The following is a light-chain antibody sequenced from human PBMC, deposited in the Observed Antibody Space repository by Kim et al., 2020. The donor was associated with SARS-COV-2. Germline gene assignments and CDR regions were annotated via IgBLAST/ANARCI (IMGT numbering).Light chain of an antibody. Sequence: ASVGERVTITCRASRGRGGWLAWYQQKPGQAPKLLIYEASTLKSGVPSRCSGSGSETEFTLTTSSLQTDDFATNDCQQYRSYPWTFGQGTKVDIK. CDR1: RGRGGW. CDR2: EAS. CDR3: QQYRSYPWT. J-gene: IGKJ1*01. V-gene: IGKV1-5*03.